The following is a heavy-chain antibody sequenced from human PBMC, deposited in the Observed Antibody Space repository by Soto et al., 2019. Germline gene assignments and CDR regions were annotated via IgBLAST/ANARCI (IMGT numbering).Heavy chain of an antibody. J-gene: IGHJ6*02. CDR1: GFTFSSYA. Sequence: PGGSLRLSCVASGFTFSSYAMNWVRQAPGKGLEWVSSLSGSSSHIFYADSVKGRFTISRDNAKDSLYLQMNSLRAEDTAVYYCASETLGAALDVWGQGTKVTVSS. CDR2: LSGSSSHI. CDR3: ASETLGAALDV. D-gene: IGHD3-10*01. V-gene: IGHV3-21*01.